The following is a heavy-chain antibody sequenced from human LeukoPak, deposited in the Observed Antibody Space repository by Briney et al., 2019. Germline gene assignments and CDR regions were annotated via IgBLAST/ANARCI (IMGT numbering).Heavy chain of an antibody. CDR1: GGSFSGYY. CDR3: ARESSSRVSN. Sequence: SSETLSLTCAVYGGSFSGYYWSWIRQPPGKGLEWIGEINHSGSTNYNPSLKSRVTISVDTSKNQFSLKLSSVTAADTAVYYCARESSSRVSNWGQGTLVTVSS. V-gene: IGHV4-34*01. CDR2: INHSGST. J-gene: IGHJ4*02. D-gene: IGHD2-2*01.